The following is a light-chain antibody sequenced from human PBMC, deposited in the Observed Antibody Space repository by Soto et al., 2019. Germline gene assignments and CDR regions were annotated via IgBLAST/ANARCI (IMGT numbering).Light chain of an antibody. CDR3: QQSNNWPQP. Sequence: ETMMTQSPDTLSVSLGEIATLSCSASQSLRSSLAWYQQKPGQAPRLLIYDASTRATGIPARFSGSGSGTDFTLTISGLQSEDFAVYYCQQSNNWPQPFGQGTKVEIK. CDR1: QSLRSS. CDR2: DAS. V-gene: IGKV3-15*01. J-gene: IGKJ1*01.